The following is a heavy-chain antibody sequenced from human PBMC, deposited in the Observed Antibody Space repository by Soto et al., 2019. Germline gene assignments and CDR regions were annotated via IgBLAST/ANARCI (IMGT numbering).Heavy chain of an antibody. D-gene: IGHD6-13*01. Sequence: GGSLRLSCAASGFTFSSYAMSWVRQAPGKGLEWVSAISGSGGSTYYADSVKGRFTISRDNSKNTLYLQMNSLRADDTAVYYCAKDRSLVGSWYDYWGQGTLVTVSS. J-gene: IGHJ4*02. CDR1: GFTFSSYA. V-gene: IGHV3-23*01. CDR2: ISGSGGST. CDR3: AKDRSLVGSWYDY.